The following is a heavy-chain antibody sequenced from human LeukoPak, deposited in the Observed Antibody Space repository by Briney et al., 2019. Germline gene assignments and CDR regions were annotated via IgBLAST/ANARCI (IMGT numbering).Heavy chain of an antibody. CDR1: GFTFTGPS. V-gene: IGHV3-30*04. Sequence: PGGSLRLSCVASGFTFTGPSMHWVRQAPGKGLEWVAVVGNDEKTIFYADSVKGRFTISRDSSKNTLYLQMNGLRDEDTAVYYCAKERQVGGTAFDYWGQGSLVTVSS. CDR2: VGNDEKTI. CDR3: AKERQVGGTAFDY. D-gene: IGHD1-26*01. J-gene: IGHJ4*02.